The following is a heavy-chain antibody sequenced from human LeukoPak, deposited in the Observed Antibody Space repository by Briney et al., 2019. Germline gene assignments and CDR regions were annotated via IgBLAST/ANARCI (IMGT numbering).Heavy chain of an antibody. Sequence: ASVNVSCKASGYTFNNYGISWVRQAPGQGLEWMAWISTYKGNTNYAQNLQGGVTVTTDTSTSTAYMELRSMRSEDTAVYYCARGFLKWLLYRNWFDPWGQGTLVTVSS. V-gene: IGHV1-18*01. CDR3: ARGFLKWLLYRNWFDP. CDR1: GYTFNNYG. D-gene: IGHD3-3*01. CDR2: ISTYKGNT. J-gene: IGHJ5*02.